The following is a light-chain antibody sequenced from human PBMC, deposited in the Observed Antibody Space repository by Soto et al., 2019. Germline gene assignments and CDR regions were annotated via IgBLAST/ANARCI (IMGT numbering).Light chain of an antibody. CDR3: KQYGSSGT. V-gene: IGKV3-20*01. Sequence: EIVLTQSPGILSLSPGERATLSCRASQRVSNNSLACYQQKPGQAPRLLIYGESNRATGIPDRFSGSRSGTDFTVTISRLEPEDFAVYYCKQYGSSGTFGQGTKVQIK. J-gene: IGKJ1*01. CDR2: GES. CDR1: QRVSNNS.